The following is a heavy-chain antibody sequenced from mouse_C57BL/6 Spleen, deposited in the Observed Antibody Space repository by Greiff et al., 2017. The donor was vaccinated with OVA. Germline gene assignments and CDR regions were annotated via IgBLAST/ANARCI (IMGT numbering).Heavy chain of an antibody. CDR1: GFTFSSYA. J-gene: IGHJ2*01. CDR3: ARGYGNYLFDY. Sequence: EVMLVESGGGLVKPGGSLKLSCAASGFTFSSYAMSWVRQTPEKRLEWVATISDGGSYTYYPDNVKGRFTISRDNAKNNLYLQMSHLKSEDTAMYYCARGYGNYLFDYWGQGTTLTVSS. V-gene: IGHV5-4*03. D-gene: IGHD2-1*01. CDR2: ISDGGSYT.